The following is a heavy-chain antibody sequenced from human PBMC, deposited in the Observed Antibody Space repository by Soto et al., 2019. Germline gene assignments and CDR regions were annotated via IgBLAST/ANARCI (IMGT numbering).Heavy chain of an antibody. V-gene: IGHV4-4*07. D-gene: IGHD3-10*01. J-gene: IGHJ5*02. Sequence: QVQVQESGPGLVKPSETLSLTCSVSGGSMSKFYWSWIRKTAGKGLEWMGRVYATGTSDYNPSLRSRIAMSVDISEKAFSLRLRSVTAADTGVYYCVRDGSKTLRDCFDPWAQGILVTVSS. CDR3: VRDGSKTLRDCFDP. CDR1: GGSMSKFY. CDR2: VYATGTS.